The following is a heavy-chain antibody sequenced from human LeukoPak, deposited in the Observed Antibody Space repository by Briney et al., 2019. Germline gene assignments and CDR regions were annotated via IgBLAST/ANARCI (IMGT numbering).Heavy chain of an antibody. CDR1: EFTFSIYA. D-gene: IGHD4-17*01. Sequence: PGGSLRLSCAASEFTFSIYAMNWVRQAPGKGLEWVSTISGSGGSTYYADSVKGRFTISRDNSKNTLCLQMNSLRAEDTAVYYCAKEIWPTVTTPGHTHFDYWGQGTLVTVSS. CDR2: ISGSGGST. J-gene: IGHJ4*02. V-gene: IGHV3-23*01. CDR3: AKEIWPTVTTPGHTHFDY.